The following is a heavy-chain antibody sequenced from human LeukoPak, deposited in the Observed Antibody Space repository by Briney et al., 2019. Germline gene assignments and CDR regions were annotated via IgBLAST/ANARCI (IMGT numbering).Heavy chain of an antibody. D-gene: IGHD2-15*01. J-gene: IGHJ4*02. CDR1: GFTFSSYS. Sequence: GGSLRLPCAASGFTFSSYSMNWVRQAPGKGLEWVSSISSSSSYIYYADSVKGRFTISRDNSKNTLYLQMNSLRAEDTAVYYCAKVGIVVVVAAIHFDYWGQGTLVTVSS. CDR3: AKVGIVVVVAAIHFDY. V-gene: IGHV3-21*04. CDR2: ISSSSSYI.